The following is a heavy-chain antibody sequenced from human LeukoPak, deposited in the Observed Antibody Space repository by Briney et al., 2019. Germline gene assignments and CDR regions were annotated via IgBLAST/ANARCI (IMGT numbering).Heavy chain of an antibody. D-gene: IGHD3-10*01. J-gene: IGHJ4*02. CDR3: TTGPLLLWFGELLYRGYVNFDY. CDR2: IIPIFGTA. CDR1: GGTFSSYA. Sequence: ASVKVSCKASGGTFSSYAISWVRQAPGQGLEWMGGIIPIFGTANYAQKFQGRVTITADKSTSTAYMELSSLKTEDTAVYYCTTGPLLLWFGELLYRGYVNFDYWGQGTLVTVSS. V-gene: IGHV1-69*06.